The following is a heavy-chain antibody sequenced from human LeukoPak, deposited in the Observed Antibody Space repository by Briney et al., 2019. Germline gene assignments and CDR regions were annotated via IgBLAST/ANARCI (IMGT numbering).Heavy chain of an antibody. Sequence: SETLSLTCTVSGGSISSYYWSWIRQPPGKGLEWIGCIYTSGSTNYNPSLKSRVTMSVDTSKNQFSLKLSSVTAADTAVYYCARHTPPIAVAGTGLDYWGQGTLVTVSS. J-gene: IGHJ4*02. CDR1: GGSISSYY. CDR2: IYTSGST. V-gene: IGHV4-4*07. CDR3: ARHTPPIAVAGTGLDY. D-gene: IGHD6-19*01.